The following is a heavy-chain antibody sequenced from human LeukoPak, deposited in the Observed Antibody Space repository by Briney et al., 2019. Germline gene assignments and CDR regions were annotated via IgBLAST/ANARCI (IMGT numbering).Heavy chain of an antibody. V-gene: IGHV3-23*01. CDR3: AIMHGYYDGTGYWVQ. D-gene: IGHD3-22*01. CDR2: ITTNGGRT. CDR1: GFTFSSYA. J-gene: IGHJ1*01. Sequence: GGSPRLSCAASGFTFSSYAMTWVRQAPGKGPEWVSFITTNGGRTSYADSVEGRFTISRDNPRNTLYMQMNSLRDEDTAVYYCAIMHGYYDGTGYWVQWGQGTLVTVSS.